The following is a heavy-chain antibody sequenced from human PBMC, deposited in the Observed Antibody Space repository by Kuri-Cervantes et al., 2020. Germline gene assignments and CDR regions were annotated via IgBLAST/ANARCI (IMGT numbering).Heavy chain of an antibody. V-gene: IGHV3-20*04. CDR1: GFIFDDYG. CDR2: VNWNGEST. J-gene: IGHJ1*01. Sequence: GALKISCAASGFIFDDYGMNWVRQTPRKGLEWVSRVNWNGESTVYADSVKGRFTISRDNAKNSLYLQMNSLRAEDTAVYYCAINGEYYYDSSGYYYGASRSVGYFQHWGQGTLVTVSS. D-gene: IGHD3-22*01. CDR3: AINGEYYYDSSGYYYGASRSVGYFQH.